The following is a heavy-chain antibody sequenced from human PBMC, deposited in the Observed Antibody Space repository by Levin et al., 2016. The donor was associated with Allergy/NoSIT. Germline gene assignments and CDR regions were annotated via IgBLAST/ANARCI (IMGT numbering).Heavy chain of an antibody. CDR1: GDIFNNYD. J-gene: IGHJ4*02. CDR3: ARRLKNGWAPLDY. V-gene: IGHV1-69*13. D-gene: IGHD6-19*01. CDR2: IIPGFAEG. Sequence: SVKVSCKASGDIFNNYDISWVRQAPGQGLEWMGRIIPGFAEGNYARKFQGRLTITADESSSTAYLEMRGLRFDDTALYFCARRLKNGWAPLDYWGQGTLVTVSS.